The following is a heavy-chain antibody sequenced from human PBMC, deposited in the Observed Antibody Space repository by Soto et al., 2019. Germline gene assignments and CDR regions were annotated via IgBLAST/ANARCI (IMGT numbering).Heavy chain of an antibody. CDR1: GFTFSSYG. V-gene: IGHV3-21*01. CDR3: ARAFTRPTPYPGRPYYYYGMHV. CDR2: ISSSSSYI. J-gene: IGHJ6*01. Sequence: GGSLRLSCAASGFTFSSYGMNWVRQAPGKGLEWVSSISSSSSYIYYADSVKGRFTISRDNAKNSLYLQMNSLRAEDTAVYYCARAFTRPTPYPGRPYYYYGMHVRGPGPAVTVLS.